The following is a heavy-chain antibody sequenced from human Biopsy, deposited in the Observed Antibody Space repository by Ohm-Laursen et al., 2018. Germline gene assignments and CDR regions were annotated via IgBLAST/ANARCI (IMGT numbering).Heavy chain of an antibody. V-gene: IGHV1-8*01. CDR1: GYSLSTYD. Sequence: ATVKISCKASGYSLSTYDVNWVRQARGQGLEWMGWMIPSSGKTGYAQRFQGRVTLAMNTSISTAYMELSGLRSEDTAVYFCARGYSRRVSIFEASIYWFDTWGQGTLVTVSS. J-gene: IGHJ5*02. CDR2: MIPSSGKT. D-gene: IGHD6-6*01. CDR3: ARGYSRRVSIFEASIYWFDT.